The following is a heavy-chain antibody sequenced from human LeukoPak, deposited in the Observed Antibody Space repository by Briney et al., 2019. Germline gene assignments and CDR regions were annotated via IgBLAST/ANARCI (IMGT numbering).Heavy chain of an antibody. CDR3: ARQATVVSGHMDV. Sequence: SETLSLTCTVSGGSISSGGYYWSWIRQPPGKGLEWIGYIYHSGSTYYNPSLKSRVTISVDRSKNQFSLKLSSVTAADTAVYYCARQATVVSGHMDVWGKGTTVTVSS. D-gene: IGHD4-23*01. CDR2: IYHSGST. V-gene: IGHV4-30-2*02. J-gene: IGHJ6*03. CDR1: GGSISSGGYY.